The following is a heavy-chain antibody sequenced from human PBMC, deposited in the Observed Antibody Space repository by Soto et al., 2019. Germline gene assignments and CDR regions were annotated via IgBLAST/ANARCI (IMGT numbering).Heavy chain of an antibody. Sequence: GASVKVSCKASGFTFSHSAMQWVRQARGQSLEWIGWIVVGSGNTNYAQKFQERVNISWDMSTNTAYMELNSLRAEDTAVYYCARTRSSQDFGVVGPFDYWGQGTLVTVSS. D-gene: IGHD3-3*01. V-gene: IGHV1-58*02. CDR2: IVVGSGNT. CDR1: GFTFSHSA. CDR3: ARTRSSQDFGVVGPFDY. J-gene: IGHJ4*02.